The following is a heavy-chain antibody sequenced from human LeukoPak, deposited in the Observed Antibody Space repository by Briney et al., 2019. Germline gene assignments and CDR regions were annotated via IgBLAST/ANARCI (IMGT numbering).Heavy chain of an antibody. CDR1: GGSFSGYY. D-gene: IGHD6-19*01. J-gene: IGHJ5*02. V-gene: IGHV4-34*01. CDR3: ARGRPFRIIIAVAGIIPDRYNWFDP. CDR2: INHSGST. Sequence: SETLSLTCAVYGGSFSGYYWSWLRQPPGKGLEWIGEINHSGSTNYNPSLKSRVTISVDTSKNQFSLKLSSVTAADTAVYYCARGRPFRIIIAVAGIIPDRYNWFDPWGQGTLVTVSS.